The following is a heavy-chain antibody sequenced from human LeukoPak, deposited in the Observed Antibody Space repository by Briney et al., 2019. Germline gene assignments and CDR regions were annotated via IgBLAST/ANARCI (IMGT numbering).Heavy chain of an antibody. Sequence: PSETLSLTCTVSGGSISSYYWSWIRQPPGKGLEWIGYIYYSGSTNYNPSLKSRVTISVDTSKNQFSLKLSSVTAADTAVYYCARGGSVVAATGFDYWGQGTLVTVS. D-gene: IGHD2-15*01. CDR2: IYYSGST. CDR1: GGSISSYY. CDR3: ARGGSVVAATGFDY. V-gene: IGHV4-59*01. J-gene: IGHJ4*02.